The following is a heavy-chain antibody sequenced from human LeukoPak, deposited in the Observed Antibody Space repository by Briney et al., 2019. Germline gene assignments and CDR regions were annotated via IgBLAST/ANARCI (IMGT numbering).Heavy chain of an antibody. D-gene: IGHD2-15*01. CDR3: AREVGSPAVRSAFDL. Sequence: GGSLRLSCAVSGITFSSFWMSWVRQAPGKGLEWVANIKQDGSEKYYVDSVKGRFTISRDNAKNSVYLQLNSLRDEDTAVYYCAREVGSPAVRSAFDLWGQGTMVTVSS. J-gene: IGHJ3*01. CDR1: GITFSSFW. V-gene: IGHV3-7*01. CDR2: IKQDGSEK.